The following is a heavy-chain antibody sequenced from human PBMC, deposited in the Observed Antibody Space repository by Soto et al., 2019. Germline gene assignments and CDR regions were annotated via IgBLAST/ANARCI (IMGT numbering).Heavy chain of an antibody. Sequence: KTSETLSLTCHVYGGSVSGYRSSWIRQPPGKGLEWIGEINHSGSTNYKPSLKSRVTISVDTSKNQFSLKLSSVTAADTAVYYWARWARQQRVPAYYYGMDVWGKGTTVT. CDR2: INHSGST. D-gene: IGHD6-13*01. CDR3: ARWARQQRVPAYYYGMDV. CDR1: GGSVSGYR. V-gene: IGHV4-34*01. J-gene: IGHJ6*04.